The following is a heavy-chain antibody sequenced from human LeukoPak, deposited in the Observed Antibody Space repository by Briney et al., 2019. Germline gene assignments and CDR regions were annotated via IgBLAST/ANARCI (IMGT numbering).Heavy chain of an antibody. J-gene: IGHJ6*02. CDR2: ISSSSSYI. V-gene: IGHV3-21*01. CDR1: GFPFSSYS. D-gene: IGHD3-10*01. Sequence: GGSLRLSCAASGFPFSSYSMNWVRQAPGKGLEWVSSISSSSSYIYYADSVKGRFTISRDNAKNSLYLQMNSLRAEDTAVYYCARGWGTMVRSQGGMDVWGQGTTVTVSS. CDR3: ARGWGTMVRSQGGMDV.